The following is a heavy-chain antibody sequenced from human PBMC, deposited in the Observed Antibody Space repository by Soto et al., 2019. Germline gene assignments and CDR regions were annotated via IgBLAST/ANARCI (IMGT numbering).Heavy chain of an antibody. V-gene: IGHV3-48*02. CDR3: AESPGYSSGCSDGMDV. Sequence: PGGSMRLSCAASGVTFSSYSMNWVRQAPGKGLEWVSYISSSSSTIYYADSVKGRFTISRDNAKNSLYLQMNSLRDEDTAVYYCAESPGYSSGCSDGMDVWRQGTTVTVSS. D-gene: IGHD6-19*01. CDR2: ISSSSSTI. CDR1: GVTFSSYS. J-gene: IGHJ6*02.